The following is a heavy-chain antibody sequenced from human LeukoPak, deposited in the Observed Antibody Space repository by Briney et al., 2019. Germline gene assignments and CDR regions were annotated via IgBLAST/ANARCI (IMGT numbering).Heavy chain of an antibody. V-gene: IGHV3-30-3*01. CDR3: ARAPDVGVAAARKQGLYYGMDV. J-gene: IGHJ6*02. Sequence: GGSLRLSCAASGLTVSSNYMSWVRQAPGKGLEWAAVMSYDRSNKYYADSVKGRFTISRDNSKNTLYLQMNSLRVEDTAVYYCARAPDVGVAAARKQGLYYGMDVWGQGTMVTVSS. CDR1: GLTVSSNY. CDR2: MSYDRSNK. D-gene: IGHD6-13*01.